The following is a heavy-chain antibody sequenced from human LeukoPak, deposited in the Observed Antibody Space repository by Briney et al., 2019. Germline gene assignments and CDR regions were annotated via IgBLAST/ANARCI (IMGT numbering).Heavy chain of an antibody. CDR1: GYTFTGHF. CDR3: AREGTTGTTNFFDY. J-gene: IGHJ4*02. D-gene: IGHD1-1*01. V-gene: IGHV1-2*02. Sequence: ASVKVSCKASGYTFTGHFIFWVRQSPGQRLELMAWINPDTGVTNYAQKFQGRVTMTRDTSISTAYMELSRLRSDDTAVYYCAREGTTGTTNFFDYWGQGTLVTVSS. CDR2: INPDTGVT.